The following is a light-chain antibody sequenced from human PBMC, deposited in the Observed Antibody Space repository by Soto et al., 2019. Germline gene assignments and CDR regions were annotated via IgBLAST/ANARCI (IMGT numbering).Light chain of an antibody. Sequence: DIQMTQSPSSLSASVGDRVTITCRASQTISNYLNWYQEKPGRAPKLLIYAASNLQSGVPSRFSGSGSGTDFPLTITNLQPEDFATYSCQKTYSTPFTFGPGTNVDVK. CDR1: QTISNY. CDR3: QKTYSTPFT. J-gene: IGKJ3*01. V-gene: IGKV1-39*01. CDR2: AAS.